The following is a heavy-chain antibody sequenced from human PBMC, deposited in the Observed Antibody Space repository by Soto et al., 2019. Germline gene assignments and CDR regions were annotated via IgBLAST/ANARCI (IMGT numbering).Heavy chain of an antibody. V-gene: IGHV1-46*01. J-gene: IGHJ5*02. CDR2: INPDAGAT. D-gene: IGHD2-2*01. CDR3: ARGDIVLVPASKGNWFAP. CDR1: AYSFTTYH. Sequence: QVQLVQSGAEVKKPGASVTVSCKASAYSFTTYHIHWVRQAPGQGLEWMGLINPDAGATNYAQRFQGRLRLTRDPSTSTVYMELRSLTFDDTAVYYCARGDIVLVPASKGNWFAPWGQGTLFTVSS.